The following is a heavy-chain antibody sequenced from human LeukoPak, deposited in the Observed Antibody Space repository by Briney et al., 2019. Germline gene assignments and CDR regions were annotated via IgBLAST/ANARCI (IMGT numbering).Heavy chain of an antibody. CDR1: GGSFSGYY. D-gene: IGHD3-22*01. J-gene: IGHJ4*02. V-gene: IGHV4-34*01. CDR3: ARVTTGGYYNC. CDR2: INHSGST. Sequence: SETLSLTCAVYGGSFSGYYWSWIRQPPGKGLEWIGEINHSGSTNYNPSLKSRVTISVDTSKNQFSLKLSSVTAADTAMYYCARVTTGGYYNCWGQGTLVTVSS.